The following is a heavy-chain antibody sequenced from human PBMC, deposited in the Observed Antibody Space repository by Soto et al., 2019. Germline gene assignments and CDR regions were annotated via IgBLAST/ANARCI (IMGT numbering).Heavy chain of an antibody. Sequence: SETLSLTCAVYGGSFSGYYWSWIRQPPGKGLEWIGEINHSGSTNYNPSLKSRVTISVDTSKNQFSLKLSSVTAADTAVYYCASRHIVVVTAATIHYFDYWGQGTLVTVSS. D-gene: IGHD2-21*02. J-gene: IGHJ4*02. V-gene: IGHV4-34*01. CDR2: INHSGST. CDR3: ASRHIVVVTAATIHYFDY. CDR1: GGSFSGYY.